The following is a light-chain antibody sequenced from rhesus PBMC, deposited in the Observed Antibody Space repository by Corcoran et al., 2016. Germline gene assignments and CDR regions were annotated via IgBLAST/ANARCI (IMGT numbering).Light chain of an antibody. CDR1: QGISSY. J-gene: IGKJ4*01. CDR2: AAS. V-gene: IGKV1-25*01. CDR3: RQHNSYRPT. Sequence: DIQMTQSPSSLSASVGDRVTITCRASQGISSYLAWYQQKPGKAPKLLMNAASTLQSGVPSRVSGSGSGTDFTLTISSLQPEDFATYNCRQHNSYRPTFGGGTKVELK.